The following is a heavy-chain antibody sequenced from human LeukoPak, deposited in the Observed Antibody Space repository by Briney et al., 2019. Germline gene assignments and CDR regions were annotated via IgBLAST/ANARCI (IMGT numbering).Heavy chain of an antibody. D-gene: IGHD2-15*01. CDR1: GFTFSNYE. Sequence: GGSLRLSCAASGFTFSNYEMNWVRQAPGKGLEWVSYFSSSGSTPYYADSVKGRFTISRDNAKNSLSLQMNSLRADDTAVYYCASGYCSGGSCYFDYWGQGTLVTVSS. CDR3: ASGYCSGGSCYFDY. V-gene: IGHV3-48*03. J-gene: IGHJ4*02. CDR2: FSSSGSTP.